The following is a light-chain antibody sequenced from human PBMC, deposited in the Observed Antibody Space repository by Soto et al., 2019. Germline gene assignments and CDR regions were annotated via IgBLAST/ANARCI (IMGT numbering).Light chain of an antibody. Sequence: QSVLTQPASVSGSPGQSITISCTGTSSDVGSYNLVSWYQQHPGKAPKLMLYGGGERPSGLSTRFSGSKSGNTASLTISGLQAEDEADYYCSSYASTSTYLFGTGTKVTVL. CDR3: SSYASTSTYL. V-gene: IGLV2-23*01. CDR1: SSDVGSYNL. J-gene: IGLJ1*01. CDR2: GGG.